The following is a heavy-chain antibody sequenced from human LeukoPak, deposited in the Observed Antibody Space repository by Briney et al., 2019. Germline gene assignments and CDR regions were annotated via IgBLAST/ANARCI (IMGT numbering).Heavy chain of an antibody. J-gene: IGHJ4*02. V-gene: IGHV4-30-2*01. D-gene: IGHD3-10*01. CDR1: GGYISSGGYS. Sequence: PSETLSLTCAVSGGYISSGGYSWSWVRQPPGKGLEWIGYIYHSGSTYYNPSLKSRVTISVDRSKNQFSLKLSSVTAADTAVYYCARGDYGSGSYDYWGQGTLVTVSS. CDR3: ARGDYGSGSYDY. CDR2: IYHSGST.